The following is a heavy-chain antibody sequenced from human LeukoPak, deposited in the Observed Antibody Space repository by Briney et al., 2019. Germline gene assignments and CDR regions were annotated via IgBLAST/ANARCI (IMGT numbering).Heavy chain of an antibody. D-gene: IGHD6-19*01. Sequence: ASAKVSCKASGHTFTGYYMHWVRQAPGQGLEWMGWINPNSGGTNYAQKFQGRVTMTRDTSISTAYMELSRLRSDDTAVYYCASFIAVACYYYYYMDVWGQGTTVTVSS. J-gene: IGHJ6*03. CDR1: GHTFTGYY. CDR2: INPNSGGT. CDR3: ASFIAVACYYYYYMDV. V-gene: IGHV1-2*02.